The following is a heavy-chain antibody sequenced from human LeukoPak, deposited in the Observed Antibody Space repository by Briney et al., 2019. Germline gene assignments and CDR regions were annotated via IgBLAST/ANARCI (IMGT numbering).Heavy chain of an antibody. V-gene: IGHV1-18*01. CDR2: ISAYNGNT. J-gene: IGHJ5*02. CDR3: ARDPSHNGPQYTVTTSGNWFDP. D-gene: IGHD4-11*01. Sequence: ASVKVSCKASGYTFTSYGISWVRQAPGQGLEWMGWISAYNGNTNYAQKLQGRVTMTTDTSTSTAYMELRSLRSDDTAVYYCARDPSHNGPQYTVTTSGNWFDPWGQGTLVTVSS. CDR1: GYTFTSYG.